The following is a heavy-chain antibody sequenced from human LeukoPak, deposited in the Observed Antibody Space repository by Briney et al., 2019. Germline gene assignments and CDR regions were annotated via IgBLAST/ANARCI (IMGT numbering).Heavy chain of an antibody. CDR1: GFTFSSYA. D-gene: IGHD3-22*01. Sequence: GGSLRLSCAASGFTFSSYAMHWVRQAPGKGLEWVAVISYDGSNKYYADSVKGRFTISRDNSKNTLYPQMNSLRAEDTAVYYCAREGSGYYYNYFDYWGQGTLVTVSS. CDR3: AREGSGYYYNYFDY. CDR2: ISYDGSNK. V-gene: IGHV3-30-3*01. J-gene: IGHJ4*02.